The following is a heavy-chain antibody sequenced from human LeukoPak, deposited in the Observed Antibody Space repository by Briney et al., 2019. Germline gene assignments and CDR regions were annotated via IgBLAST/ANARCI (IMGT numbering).Heavy chain of an antibody. CDR1: GGSFSSYY. J-gene: IGHJ4*02. D-gene: IGHD2-2*01. Sequence: PSETLSLTCAVYGGSFSSYYWSWIRQPPGKGLEWIGEINHSGSTNYNPSLKSRVTISVDTSKSQFSLKLSSVTAADTAVYYCAILGDCSSASCYAVPNWGQGSLVTVS. V-gene: IGHV4-34*01. CDR2: INHSGST. CDR3: AILGDCSSASCYAVPN.